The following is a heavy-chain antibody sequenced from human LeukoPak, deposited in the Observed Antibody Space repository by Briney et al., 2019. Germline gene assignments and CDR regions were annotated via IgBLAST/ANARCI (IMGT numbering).Heavy chain of an antibody. D-gene: IGHD3-22*01. CDR3: ARVNYYVSNSLDF. V-gene: IGHV1-2*02. CDR2: ISPNTGGT. J-gene: IGHJ4*02. CDR1: GYTFTAYD. Sequence: ASANVSCKTSGYTFTAYDIHWVRQAPGQGLEWMGWISPNTGGTEYAQKFQGRVTMTRDTSISTVYMEMSSLTSDDTAVYYCARVNYYVSNSLDFWGQGTLATVSS.